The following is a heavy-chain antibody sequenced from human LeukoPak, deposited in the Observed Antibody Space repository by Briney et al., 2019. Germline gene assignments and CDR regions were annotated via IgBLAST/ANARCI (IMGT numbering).Heavy chain of an antibody. V-gene: IGHV3-74*01. D-gene: IGHD4-23*01. CDR3: ARGNSGGY. Sequence: GRSLRPSWAPSGFSVSSYWMRWVRHAPGKGLGWVSRINSDGSSTSYADSVKGLFTISRDNAKNTLYLQMNSLRAEDTAVYYCARGNSGGYWGQGTLVTVSS. J-gene: IGHJ4*02. CDR1: GFSVSSYW. CDR2: INSDGSST.